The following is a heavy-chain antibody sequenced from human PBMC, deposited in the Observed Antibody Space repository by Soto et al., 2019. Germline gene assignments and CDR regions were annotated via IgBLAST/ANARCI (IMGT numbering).Heavy chain of an antibody. CDR1: GFTFSSYG. J-gene: IGHJ6*02. Sequence: QVQLVESGGGVVQPGRSPRLSCAASGFTFSSYGMHWVRQAPGKGLEWVAVIWYDGSNKYYADSVKGRFTISRDNSKNTLYLQMNSLRAEDTAVYYCARDFDFWRGYYNYYYYGMDVWGQGTTVTVSS. D-gene: IGHD3-3*01. V-gene: IGHV3-33*01. CDR3: ARDFDFWRGYYNYYYYGMDV. CDR2: IWYDGSNK.